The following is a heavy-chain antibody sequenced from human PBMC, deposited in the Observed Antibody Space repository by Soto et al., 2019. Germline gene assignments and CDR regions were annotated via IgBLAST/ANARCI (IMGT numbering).Heavy chain of an antibody. J-gene: IGHJ6*02. Sequence: QVQLQESGPGLVKPSETLPLTCTVSAGSISPYYWNWIRQAPGKGLEWIGFISYTGSTKYNPSLKSRVTMSLDTSKTQISLKLTSVTAADTAVYYCARGWTSAVGMDVWGQGTTVTVSS. V-gene: IGHV4-59*01. CDR1: AGSISPYY. CDR3: ARGWTSAVGMDV. D-gene: IGHD2-15*01. CDR2: ISYTGST.